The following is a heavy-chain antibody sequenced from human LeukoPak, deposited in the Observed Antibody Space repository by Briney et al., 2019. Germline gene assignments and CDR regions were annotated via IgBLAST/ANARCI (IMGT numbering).Heavy chain of an antibody. CDR2: INAGNGNT. D-gene: IGHD6-13*01. CDR1: GYTFTSYG. CDR3: ARAGLSSSWYGGLDY. V-gene: IGHV1-3*01. Sequence: ASVKVSCKASGYTFTSYGISWVRQAPGQGLEWMGWINAGNGNTKYSQKFQGRVTITRDTSASTAYMELSGLRSEDTAVYYCARAGLSSSWYGGLDYWGQGTLVTVSS. J-gene: IGHJ4*02.